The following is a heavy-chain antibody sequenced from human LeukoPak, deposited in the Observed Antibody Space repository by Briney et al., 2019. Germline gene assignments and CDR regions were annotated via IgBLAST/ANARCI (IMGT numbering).Heavy chain of an antibody. CDR3: ARGTAYYYGSGSTPPYYMDV. V-gene: IGHV4-4*07. J-gene: IGHJ6*03. CDR2: IYTSGST. CDR1: GGSISSYY. Sequence: PSETLSLTCTVSGGSISSYYWSWIRQPAGKGLEWIVRIYTSGSTNYNPSLKSRVTMSVDTSKNQFSLKLSSVTAADTAVYYCARGTAYYYGSGSTPPYYMDVWGKGTTVTVSS. D-gene: IGHD3-10*01.